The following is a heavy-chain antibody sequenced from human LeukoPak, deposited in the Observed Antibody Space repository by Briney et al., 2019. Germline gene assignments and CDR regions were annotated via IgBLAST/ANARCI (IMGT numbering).Heavy chain of an antibody. CDR3: AREGGYSSSWVIDY. D-gene: IGHD6-13*01. Sequence: SETLSLTCAVYGGSFSGYYWSWIRQPPGKGLEWIGEINHSGSTNYNPSLKSRVTISVDTSKNQFSLKLSSVTAADTAVYYCAREGGYSSSWVIDYWGQGTLVTVSS. J-gene: IGHJ4*02. CDR2: INHSGST. V-gene: IGHV4-34*09. CDR1: GGSFSGYY.